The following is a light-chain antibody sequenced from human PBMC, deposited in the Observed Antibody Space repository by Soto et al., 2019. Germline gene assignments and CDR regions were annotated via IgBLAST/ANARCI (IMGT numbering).Light chain of an antibody. CDR3: QQYNTYWT. V-gene: IGKV1-5*03. J-gene: IGKJ1*01. CDR2: KAS. Sequence: DIQMTQSPSTLSASVGDRVTITCRASQSISNWLAWYQQKPGKAPSLLIFKASNLESGVPSRFNGSGSGTDFTLTISSLQPDDFASYYCQQYNTYWTFGQGTKV. CDR1: QSISNW.